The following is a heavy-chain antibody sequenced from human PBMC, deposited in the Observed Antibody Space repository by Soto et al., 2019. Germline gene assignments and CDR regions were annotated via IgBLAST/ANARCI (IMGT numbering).Heavy chain of an antibody. CDR3: ARVLMSSTLNYYYYGMDV. Sequence: PGGSLRPSCAAPGFTFSSYAMSGAGQAPGKGLEWVSAISGSGGSTYYADSVKGRFTISRENSKNTMYLQMNSLRAEDTAVYYSARVLMSSTLNYYYYGMDVWGQGTTVTVSS. J-gene: IGHJ6*02. D-gene: IGHD3-10*02. V-gene: IGHV3-23*01. CDR1: GFTFSSYA. CDR2: ISGSGGST.